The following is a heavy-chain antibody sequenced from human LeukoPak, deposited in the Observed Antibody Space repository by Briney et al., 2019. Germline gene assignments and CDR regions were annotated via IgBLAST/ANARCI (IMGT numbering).Heavy chain of an antibody. D-gene: IGHD3-22*01. V-gene: IGHV4-59*08. Sequence: PSETLSLTCTVSGGSISSYYWSWIRQPPGKGLEWIGYIYYSGSTNYNPSLKSRVTISVDTSKNQFSLKLSSVTAADTAVYYCARSFDGSGYFLSLPRELWFDPWGQGTLVTVSS. CDR1: GGSISSYY. J-gene: IGHJ5*02. CDR3: ARSFDGSGYFLSLPRELWFDP. CDR2: IYYSGST.